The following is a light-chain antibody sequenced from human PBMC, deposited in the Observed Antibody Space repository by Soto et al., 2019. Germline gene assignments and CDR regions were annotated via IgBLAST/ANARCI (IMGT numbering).Light chain of an antibody. CDR1: SSDVGGYNY. V-gene: IGLV2-14*01. CDR2: EVS. J-gene: IGLJ3*02. Sequence: QLVLTQPASVSGSPGQSITISCTGTSSDVGGYNYVSWYQQHPGKAPKLMIYEVSNRPSGVSNCFSGSKSGNTASLTISGLQAEDEADYYCSSYTSSSTLVFGGGTKLTVL. CDR3: SSYTSSSTLV.